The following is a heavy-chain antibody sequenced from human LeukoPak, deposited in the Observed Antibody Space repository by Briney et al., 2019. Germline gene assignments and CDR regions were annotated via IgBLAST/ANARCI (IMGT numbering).Heavy chain of an antibody. CDR3: ARVEYSSSWYGWFDP. CDR2: IYTSGST. D-gene: IGHD6-13*01. Sequence: PSETLSLTCTVSGGSISSYYWSWIRRPAGKGLEWIGRIYTSGSTNYNPSLKSRVTMSVDTSKNQFSLKLSSVTAADTAVYYCARVEYSSSWYGWFDPWGQGTLVTVSS. V-gene: IGHV4-4*07. CDR1: GGSISSYY. J-gene: IGHJ5*02.